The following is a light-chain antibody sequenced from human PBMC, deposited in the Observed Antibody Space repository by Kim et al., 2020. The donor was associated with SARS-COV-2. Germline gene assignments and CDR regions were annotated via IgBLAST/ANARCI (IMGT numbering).Light chain of an antibody. CDR2: GNN. J-gene: IGLJ1*01. Sequence: VTISCTGTSYNIGAGYDIHWYQQLPGTAPKLLIYGNNNRPSGVPDRFSVSKSGTSASLAITGLQAEDEADYYCQSYDSSLSGSIFGTGTKVTVL. CDR1: SYNIGAGYD. V-gene: IGLV1-40*01. CDR3: QSYDSSLSGSI.